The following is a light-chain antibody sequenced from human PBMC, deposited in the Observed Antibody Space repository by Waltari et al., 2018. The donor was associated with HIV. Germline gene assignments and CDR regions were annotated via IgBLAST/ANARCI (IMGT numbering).Light chain of an antibody. CDR3: GTWDSSLSAGL. V-gene: IGLV1-51*01. J-gene: IGLJ2*01. Sequence: QSVLTHPPSVSAPPGQKVTISCSGSSSHIGNNYVSWYQQLPGTAPKLLIYDKNKRPSGIPDRFAGSKSGTSATLGITGLQTGDEADYYCGTWDSSLSAGLFGGGTKLTVL. CDR2: DKN. CDR1: SSHIGNNY.